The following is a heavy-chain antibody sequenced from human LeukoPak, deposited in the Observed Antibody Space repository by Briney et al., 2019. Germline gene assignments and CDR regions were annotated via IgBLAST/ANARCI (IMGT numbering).Heavy chain of an antibody. CDR1: GGSISSGYY. V-gene: IGHV4-38-2*02. J-gene: IGHJ4*02. CDR2: IYHSGST. D-gene: IGHD7-27*01. CDR3: ARLGPGEIDYFDY. Sequence: SQTLSLTCTVSGGSISSGYYWGWIRQPPGKGLEWIGSIYHSGSTYHNPSLKSRVTISVDTSKNQFSLKLSSVAAADTAVYYCARLGPGEIDYFDYWGQGTLVTVSS.